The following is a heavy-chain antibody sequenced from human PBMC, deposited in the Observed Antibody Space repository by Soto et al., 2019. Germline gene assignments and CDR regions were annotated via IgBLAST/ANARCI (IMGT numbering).Heavy chain of an antibody. J-gene: IGHJ6*02. CDR2: MNPNSGNT. V-gene: IGHV1-8*01. CDR1: GYTFTSYD. Sequence: QVQLVQSGAEVKKPGASVKVSCKASGYTFTSYDINWVRQATGQGLEWMGWMNPNSGNTGYAQKFQGRVTMTRNTSISXXDMDLSSLRSEDTAVYYCASPGIAATGGYYSGMDVWGQGTTVTVSS. CDR3: ASPGIAATGGYYSGMDV. D-gene: IGHD6-13*01.